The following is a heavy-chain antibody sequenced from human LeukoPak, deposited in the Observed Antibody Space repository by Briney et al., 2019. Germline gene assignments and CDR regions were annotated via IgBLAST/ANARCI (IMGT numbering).Heavy chain of an antibody. CDR2: INSGGGPI. Sequence: TGGSLRLSCATSEFTFSDYYMTWIRQAPGRGLKWVAYINSGGGPIHYAVSVRGRFTISRDNAKNSLYLQMNSLRAEDTAVYYCARRLDFGDYGNGFDYWGQGSQVTVSS. D-gene: IGHD4-17*01. V-gene: IGHV3-11*01. CDR3: ARRLDFGDYGNGFDY. CDR1: EFTFSDYY. J-gene: IGHJ4*02.